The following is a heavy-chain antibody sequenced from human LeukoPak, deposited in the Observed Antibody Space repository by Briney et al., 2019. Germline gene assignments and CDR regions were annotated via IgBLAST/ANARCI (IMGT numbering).Heavy chain of an antibody. V-gene: IGHV4-39*07. Sequence: SETLSLTCTVSGGSISSSSYYWGWIRQPPGKGLEWIGSIYYSGSTYYNPSLKSRVTISVDTSKNQFSLKLSSVTAADTAVYYCARAEGSGKGDAFDIWGQGTMVTVSS. CDR1: GGSISSSSYY. D-gene: IGHD3-10*01. CDR2: IYYSGST. J-gene: IGHJ3*02. CDR3: ARAEGSGKGDAFDI.